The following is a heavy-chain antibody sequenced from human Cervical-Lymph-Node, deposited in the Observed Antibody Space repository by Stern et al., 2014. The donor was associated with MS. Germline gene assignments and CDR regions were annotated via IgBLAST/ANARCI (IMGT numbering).Heavy chain of an antibody. Sequence: EVQLVESGGGLVQPGGSLRLSCAASGFTFSDHYMDWVRQAPGKGLEWVGRTRNKANSYTTEYAASVKGRFTISRDDSKNSLYLQMNSLKTEDTAVYYCALSPTYNYYYYGMDVWGQGTTVTVSS. V-gene: IGHV3-72*01. CDR1: GFTFSDHY. D-gene: IGHD1-1*01. J-gene: IGHJ6*02. CDR3: ALSPTYNYYYYGMDV. CDR2: TRNKANSYTT.